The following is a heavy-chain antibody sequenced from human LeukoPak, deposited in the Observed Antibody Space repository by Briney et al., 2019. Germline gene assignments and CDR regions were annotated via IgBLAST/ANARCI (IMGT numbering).Heavy chain of an antibody. CDR3: AKDYYGSGSYYHYFDY. CDR1: GFTFSSYA. J-gene: IGHJ4*02. V-gene: IGHV3-23*01. Sequence: GGSLRLSCAASGFTFSSYAMSWVRQAPGKGLERVSAISGSGGSTYYADSVRGRFTISRDNSKNTLYLQMNSLRAEDTAVYYCAKDYYGSGSYYHYFDYWGQGTLVTVSS. D-gene: IGHD3-10*01. CDR2: ISGSGGST.